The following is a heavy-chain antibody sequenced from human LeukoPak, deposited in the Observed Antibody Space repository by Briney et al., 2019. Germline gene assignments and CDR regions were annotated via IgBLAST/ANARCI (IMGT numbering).Heavy chain of an antibody. CDR2: ISGSGGST. V-gene: IGHV3-23*01. CDR1: GFTFSSYA. CDR3: AKDQGYCSGGSCYRLAPVDAFDI. D-gene: IGHD2-15*01. Sequence: GGSLRLSCAASGFTFSSYAISWVRQAPGKGLEWVSAISGSGGSTYYADSVKGRFTISRDNSKNTLYLQMNSLRAEDTAVYYCAKDQGYCSGGSCYRLAPVDAFDIWGQGTMVTVSS. J-gene: IGHJ3*02.